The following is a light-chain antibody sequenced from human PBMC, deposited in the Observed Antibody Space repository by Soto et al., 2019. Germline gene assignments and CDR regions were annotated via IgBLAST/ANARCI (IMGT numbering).Light chain of an antibody. V-gene: IGKV1-39*01. CDR3: QQSHSIPYT. J-gene: IGKJ2*01. Sequence: DIQMSQSPSSLSASVGDRVTITCRASQSISSYLNWYQQKPGKAPKLLIYAAFSLQSGDPSRFSGSGSGTDFTLTISSLQAEDFANYYCQQSHSIPYTFGQGTKLEIK. CDR2: AAF. CDR1: QSISSY.